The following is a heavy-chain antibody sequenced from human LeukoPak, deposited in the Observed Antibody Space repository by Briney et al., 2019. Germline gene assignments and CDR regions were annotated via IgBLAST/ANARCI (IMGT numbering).Heavy chain of an antibody. CDR3: AKGLFYYDSGSYHRFDY. D-gene: IGHD3-22*01. J-gene: IGHJ4*02. V-gene: IGHV1-2*02. Sequence: GASVKVSCKASGYTFTGHYLHWVRQAPGQGLEWMGWINPNDDGTKSAQKFQGRVTMTKDTSINTAYMELSSLRSDDTAMYYCAKGLFYYDSGSYHRFDYWGLGTLVTVSS. CDR1: GYTFTGHY. CDR2: INPNDDGT.